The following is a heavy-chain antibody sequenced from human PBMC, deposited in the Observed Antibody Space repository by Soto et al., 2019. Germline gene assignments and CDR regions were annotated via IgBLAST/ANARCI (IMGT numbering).Heavy chain of an antibody. D-gene: IGHD5-12*01. CDR2: ISGSGGST. Sequence: PGGSLRLSCAASGFTFSSYAMSWVRQAPGKGLEWVSAISGSGGSTYYADSVKGRFTISRDNSKNTLYLQMNSLRAEDTVVYYCAKGSSGYDLIPFDPWGQGTLVTVSS. CDR1: GFTFSSYA. V-gene: IGHV3-23*01. CDR3: AKGSSGYDLIPFDP. J-gene: IGHJ5*02.